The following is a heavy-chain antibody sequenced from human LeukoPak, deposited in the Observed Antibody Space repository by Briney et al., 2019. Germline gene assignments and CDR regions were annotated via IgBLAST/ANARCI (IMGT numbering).Heavy chain of an antibody. CDR2: IYYSGST. CDR3: ARTEIAAAGSFDY. CDR1: GGSISSYY. D-gene: IGHD6-13*01. V-gene: IGHV4-59*01. Sequence: SETLSLTCTLSGGSISSYYWSWIRQPPGKGLEWIGYIYYSGSTNYNPSLKSRVTISVDTSKNQFSLKLSSVTAADTAVYYCARTEIAAAGSFDYWGQGTLVTVSS. J-gene: IGHJ4*02.